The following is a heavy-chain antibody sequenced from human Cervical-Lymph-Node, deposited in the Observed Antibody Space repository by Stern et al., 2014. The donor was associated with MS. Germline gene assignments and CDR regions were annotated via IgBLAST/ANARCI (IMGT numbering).Heavy chain of an antibody. CDR3: PFYSGSFTGAAY. D-gene: IGHD1-26*01. CDR1: GYTFTDYY. V-gene: IGHV1-2*02. Sequence: QVQLVESGAEVKKPGASVKVSCRASGYTFTDYYIHWVRQAPGQGLEWMGWINPRSATTNYAQKFQGRVTMTRDTSISTGYVEVGGLRSADTAVYARPFYSGSFTGAAYWGQGTLVTVSS. J-gene: IGHJ4*02. CDR2: INPRSATT.